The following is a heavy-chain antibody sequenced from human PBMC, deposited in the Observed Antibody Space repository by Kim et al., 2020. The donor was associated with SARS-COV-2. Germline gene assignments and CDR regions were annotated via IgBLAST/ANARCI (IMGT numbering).Heavy chain of an antibody. J-gene: IGHJ4*02. CDR2: ISNSGGTT. CDR1: GFTFSSFA. Sequence: GGSLRLSCAASGFTFSSFAMSWVRQAPGKGLEWVASISNSGGTTYYADSVKGRFTISRDNSKNTLSLQMNSLRVDDTAVYYCASQSPANDYGGQVTLVTV. D-gene: IGHD2-2*01. CDR3: ASQSPANDY. V-gene: IGHV3-23*01.